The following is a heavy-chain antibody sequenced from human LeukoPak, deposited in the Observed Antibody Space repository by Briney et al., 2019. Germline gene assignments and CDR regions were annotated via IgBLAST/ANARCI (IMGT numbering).Heavy chain of an antibody. Sequence: GGSLRLSCAASGFTFSSYAMSWVRQAPGKGLEWVSLISGSTSSTYYADSVKGRFTISRDNSKNTLYLQMSSLRAEDTAVYFCVRGYSFGPYGMDVWGQGTTVTVSS. CDR3: VRGYSFGPYGMDV. V-gene: IGHV3-23*01. CDR1: GFTFSSYA. D-gene: IGHD2-15*01. CDR2: ISGSTSST. J-gene: IGHJ6*02.